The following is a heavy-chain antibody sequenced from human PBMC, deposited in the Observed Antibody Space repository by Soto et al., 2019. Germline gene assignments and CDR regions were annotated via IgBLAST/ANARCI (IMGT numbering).Heavy chain of an antibody. V-gene: IGHV3-30*18. J-gene: IGHJ4*02. CDR3: AQVSERSMIKFWGVIAY. CDR2: ISFDGKIK. Sequence: QVQLVDSGGGVVQPGRSLRLSCAASGFTFNPYCMHWVRQAPGSGLEWVAGISFDGKIKYYADSVKCLFTISRDNSKNMLYLRMDGLSAEDTAVYYCAQVSERSMIKFWGVIAYWGQGTLVTVSS. CDR1: GFTFNPYC. D-gene: IGHD3-16*02.